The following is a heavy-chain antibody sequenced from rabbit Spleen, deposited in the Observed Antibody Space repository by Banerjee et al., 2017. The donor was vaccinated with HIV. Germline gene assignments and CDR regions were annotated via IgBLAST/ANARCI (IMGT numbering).Heavy chain of an antibody. J-gene: IGHJ3*01. Sequence: QSLEESGGDLVKPGASLTLTCTASGFSFSSSYYMSWVRQAPGKGLEWIACIYTSSGSTYYANWVNGRFTISKASSTTVTLQLTSLTAADTATYFCARAPSGSYQFTRLDLWGQGTLVTVS. D-gene: IGHD5-1*01. CDR3: ARAPSGSYQFTRLDL. CDR1: GFSFSSSYY. CDR2: IYTSSGST. V-gene: IGHV1S40*01.